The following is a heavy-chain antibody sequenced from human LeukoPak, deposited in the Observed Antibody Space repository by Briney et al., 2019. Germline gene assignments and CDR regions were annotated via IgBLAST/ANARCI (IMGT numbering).Heavy chain of an antibody. CDR2: NNGDGSTT. V-gene: IGHV3-74*01. D-gene: IGHD2-15*01. Sequence: GGSLRLSCVASGFSLSGYWMYWVRQAPGKGLMYISRNNGDGSTTNYADVVKGRFTMSRDNDKNTLYLQMNSLRVEDTAVYYCARDPRNVGLAPWGQGTLVTVSS. CDR3: ARDPRNVGLAP. J-gene: IGHJ5*02. CDR1: GFSLSGYW.